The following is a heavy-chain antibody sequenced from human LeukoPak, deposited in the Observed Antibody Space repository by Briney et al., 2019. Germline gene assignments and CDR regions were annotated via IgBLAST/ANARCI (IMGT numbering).Heavy chain of an antibody. CDR3: ARADFDYYGSGSYYTFDY. V-gene: IGHV1-69*01. J-gene: IGHJ4*02. CDR1: GGTFSSYA. D-gene: IGHD3-10*01. CDR2: IIPIFGTA. Sequence: SVKVSCKASGGTFSSYAISWVRQAPGQGLEWMGGIIPIFGTANYAQKFEGRVTITADESTSTAYMELSSLRSEDTAVYYCARADFDYYGSGSYYTFDYWGQGTLVTVSS.